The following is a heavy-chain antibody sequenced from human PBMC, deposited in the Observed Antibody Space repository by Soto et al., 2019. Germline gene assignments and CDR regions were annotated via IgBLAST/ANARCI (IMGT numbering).Heavy chain of an antibody. CDR3: TRGCTRTENHTYDP. CDR2: IDPKTGDT. V-gene: IGHV1-2*02. D-gene: IGHD2-8*01. CDR1: GCTFSGYY. J-gene: IGHJ5*02. Sequence: GASVEVSCKASGCTFSGYYMYWVRQAPGQGLEWMGWIDPKTGDTNYAYHFQGRVTLTRDTSISTTYMELSRLRSDDTAVYYCTRGCTRTENHTYDPWGQGTMVTVSS.